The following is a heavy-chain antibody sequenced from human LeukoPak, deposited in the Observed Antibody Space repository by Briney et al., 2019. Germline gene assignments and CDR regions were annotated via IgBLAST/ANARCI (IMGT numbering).Heavy chain of an antibody. Sequence: AAVKVSCKASGYTFTGCFMHWVRQAPGQGLEWMGWINPNSGGTSYAQKFQGRVTMTRDTSISTAYMELNWLRSDDTAVYYCARAPLTGVSFDIWGQGTMVIVSS. J-gene: IGHJ3*02. CDR1: GYTFTGCF. CDR2: INPNSGGT. D-gene: IGHD7-27*01. CDR3: ARAPLTGVSFDI. V-gene: IGHV1-2*02.